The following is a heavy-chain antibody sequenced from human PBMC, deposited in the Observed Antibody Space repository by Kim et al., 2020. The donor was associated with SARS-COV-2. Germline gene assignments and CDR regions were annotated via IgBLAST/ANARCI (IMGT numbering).Heavy chain of an antibody. V-gene: IGHV4-59*13. CDR1: GGSISSYY. CDR2: IYYSGST. D-gene: IGHD3-16*02. J-gene: IGHJ5*02. Sequence: SETLSLTCTVSGGSISSYYWSWIRQPPGKGLEWIGYIYYSGSTNYNPSLKSRVTISVDTSKNQFSLKLSSVTAADTAVYYCARGGGTYYDYVWGSYRPGYWFDPWGQGTLVTVSS. CDR3: ARGGGTYYDYVWGSYRPGYWFDP.